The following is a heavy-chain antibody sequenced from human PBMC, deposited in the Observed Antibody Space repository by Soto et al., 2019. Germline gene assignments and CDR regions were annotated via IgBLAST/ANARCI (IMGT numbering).Heavy chain of an antibody. V-gene: IGHV3-23*01. J-gene: IGHJ4*02. CDR2: ISGSGDST. CDR3: ARRGPGTYFDY. CDR1: GFTFSSYA. D-gene: IGHD6-13*01. Sequence: EVQLLDSGGGLVQPGGSLRLSCAASGFTFSSYAMNWVRQAPGKGLEWVSVISGSGDSTYYADSVKGRFTISRDNSKNTLYLQMNRLRTEDTAVYHCARRGPGTYFDYWGQGTLVTVSS.